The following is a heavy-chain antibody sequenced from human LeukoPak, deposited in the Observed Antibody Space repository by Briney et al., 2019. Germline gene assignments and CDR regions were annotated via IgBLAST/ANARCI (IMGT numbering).Heavy chain of an antibody. CDR1: GFTFSNSA. V-gene: IGHV3-23*01. J-gene: IGHJ4*02. Sequence: GGSLRLSCEGSGFTFSNSAMTWVRQAPGRGLEWVSGVSGSGDRTNHADSVKSRFTVSRDNSKNTVYLEMNRLGVDDTAVYYCAKGLSSSTWADFDYWGQGILVTVSS. D-gene: IGHD6-13*01. CDR2: VSGSGDRT. CDR3: AKGLSSSTWADFDY.